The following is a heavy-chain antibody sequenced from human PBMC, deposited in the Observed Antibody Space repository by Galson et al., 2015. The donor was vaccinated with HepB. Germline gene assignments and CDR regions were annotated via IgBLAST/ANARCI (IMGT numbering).Heavy chain of an antibody. D-gene: IGHD6-19*01. CDR3: ARLGYGSGWYPGDFDF. CDR1: GYSFTGYW. J-gene: IGHJ4*02. V-gene: IGHV5-51*01. CDR2: IYPGDSDT. Sequence: QSGAEVKKPGESLKISCKGSGYSFTGYWIGWVRQMPGKGLEWMGIIYPGDSDTRYSPSFQGQVTISADKSISTAYLQWSSLKASDTAIYYCARLGYGSGWYPGDFDFWGQGTLVTVSS.